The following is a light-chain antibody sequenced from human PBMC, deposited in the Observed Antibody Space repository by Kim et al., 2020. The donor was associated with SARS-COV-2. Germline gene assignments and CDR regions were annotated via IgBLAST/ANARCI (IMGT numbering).Light chain of an antibody. CDR1: NIESKN. CDR2: RDS. CDR3: QVWDGSTV. Sequence: SYELTQPLSVSVALGQTARITCEAHNIESKNVHWYQQKPGQAPVLVIYRDSNRPSGIPERFSGSNSGNTATLTISRAQAGDEADYYCQVWDGSTVFGGGTQLTVL. J-gene: IGLJ3*02. V-gene: IGLV3-9*01.